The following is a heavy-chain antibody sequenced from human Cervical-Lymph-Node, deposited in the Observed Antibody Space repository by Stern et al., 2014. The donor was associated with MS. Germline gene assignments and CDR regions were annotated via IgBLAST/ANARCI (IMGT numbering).Heavy chain of an antibody. J-gene: IGHJ6*02. V-gene: IGHV1-69*14. Sequence: QVQLVQSGAEVQKPGSSVKVSCKASGGTFSSYAISWVRQAPGQGLEWMGGIIPIFRTTNYAQKFQARVTIIADKSTSTAYMELSSLRSEDTAVYYCARDSGTDTYYYYYGMDIWGQGTTVTVSS. CDR1: GGTFSSYA. D-gene: IGHD1-1*01. CDR2: IIPIFRTT. CDR3: ARDSGTDTYYYYYGMDI.